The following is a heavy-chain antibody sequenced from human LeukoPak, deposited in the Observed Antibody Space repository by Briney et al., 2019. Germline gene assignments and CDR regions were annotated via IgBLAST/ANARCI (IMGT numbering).Heavy chain of an antibody. CDR2: IDYSGTT. V-gene: IGHV4-30-4*01. Sequence: SETLSLTCTVSGVSITGNDQFWSWIRQPPGKGLEWIGYIDYSGTTYYNPSLKGRVNMSRDTSKNQFSLNRNSVTAADTAFYYCGGGLGYCSSTRFPPDSWGQGTLVTVSS. J-gene: IGHJ5*01. D-gene: IGHD2-2*01. CDR1: GVSITGNDQF. CDR3: GGGLGYCSSTRFPPDS.